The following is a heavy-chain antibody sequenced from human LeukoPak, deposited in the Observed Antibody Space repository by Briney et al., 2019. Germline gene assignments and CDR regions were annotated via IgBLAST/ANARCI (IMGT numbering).Heavy chain of an antibody. CDR2: ISYDGSNK. CDR1: GFTFSSYA. V-gene: IGHV3-30-3*01. CDR3: AREITGILDC. D-gene: IGHD3-16*01. J-gene: IGHJ4*02. Sequence: PGRSLRLSCAASGFTFSSYAMHWVRQAPGKGLEWVAVISYDGSNKYYADSVKGRFTISRDNSKNTLYLQMNSLRAEDTAVYYCAREITGILDCWGQGTLVTVSS.